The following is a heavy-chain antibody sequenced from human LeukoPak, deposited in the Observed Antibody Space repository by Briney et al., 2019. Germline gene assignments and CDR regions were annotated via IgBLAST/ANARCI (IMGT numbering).Heavy chain of an antibody. CDR3: ASYSSTWGWFDP. CDR1: GGSISSSNW. V-gene: IGHV3-7*01. Sequence: ETLSLTCAVSGGSISSSNWWSWVRQFPGKGLEGVANIKQDGSEKNYVDSVKGRFTISRDNAKNSLYLQMNSLGAEDTAVYYCASYSSTWGWFDPWGQGTLVTVSS. CDR2: IKQDGSEK. D-gene: IGHD6-13*01. J-gene: IGHJ5*02.